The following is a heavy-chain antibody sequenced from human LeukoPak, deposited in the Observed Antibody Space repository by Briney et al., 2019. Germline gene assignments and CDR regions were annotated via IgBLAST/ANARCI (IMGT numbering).Heavy chain of an antibody. Sequence: GGSLRLSCAASGFTFSKNGMHWVRQAPGKGLEWVAAISYDGSNKYYADSVKGRFTISRDNSKNTLYLQMNSLRAEDTAVYYCAKDTHITMVDYFDYWGQGTLVTVSS. D-gene: IGHD3-10*01. J-gene: IGHJ4*02. CDR1: GFTFSKNG. V-gene: IGHV3-30*18. CDR3: AKDTHITMVDYFDY. CDR2: ISYDGSNK.